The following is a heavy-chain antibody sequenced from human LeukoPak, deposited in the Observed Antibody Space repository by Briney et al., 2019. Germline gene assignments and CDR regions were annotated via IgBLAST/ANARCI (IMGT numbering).Heavy chain of an antibody. CDR3: ARDFFPIVDSTWYEIGY. CDR1: GFTFNDYA. CDR2: ISYDGYDK. V-gene: IGHV3-30*09. D-gene: IGHD2-21*01. J-gene: IGHJ4*02. Sequence: GGSLRLSCAASGFTFNDYAMYWVRQAPGKGLEWVTLISYDGYDKSYADSVRGRFAISRDNSRNTLYLQMDSLRSEDTAVYYCARDFFPIVDSTWYEIGYWGQGTLVTVSS.